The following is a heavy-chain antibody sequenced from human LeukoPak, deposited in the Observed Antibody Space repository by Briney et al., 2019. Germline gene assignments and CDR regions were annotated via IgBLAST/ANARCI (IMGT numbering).Heavy chain of an antibody. CDR1: GGSISSYY. CDR3: ARVLDFPPYDSSGYYRYYFDY. V-gene: IGHV4-59*01. Sequence: SETLSLTCTVSGGSISSYYWSWIRQPPGKGLEWIGYIYYSGSTNYNPSLKSRVTISVDTSKNQFSLKLSSVTAADTAVYYCARVLDFPPYDSSGYYRYYFDYWGQGTLVTVSS. J-gene: IGHJ4*02. D-gene: IGHD3-22*01. CDR2: IYYSGST.